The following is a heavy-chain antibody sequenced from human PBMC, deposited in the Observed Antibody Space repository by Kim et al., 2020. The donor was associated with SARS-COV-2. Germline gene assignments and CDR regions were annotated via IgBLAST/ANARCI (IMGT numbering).Heavy chain of an antibody. Sequence: GGSLRLSCAASGFTFSYYYMSWIRQAPGKGLEWVSYISSSSSSTNYADSVKGRFTISRDNAKNSLYLQMNSLRAEDTAVYYCARVHYCDSSGYSNRVSAFDTWGQRTMVT. J-gene: IGHJ3*02. CDR1: GFTFSYYY. CDR2: ISSSSSST. CDR3: ARVHYCDSSGYSNRVSAFDT. D-gene: IGHD3-22*01. V-gene: IGHV3-11*05.